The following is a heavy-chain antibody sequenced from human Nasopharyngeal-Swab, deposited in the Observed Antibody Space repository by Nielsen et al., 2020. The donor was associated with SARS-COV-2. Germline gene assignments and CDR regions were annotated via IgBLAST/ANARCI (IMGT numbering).Heavy chain of an antibody. CDR3: ARLRGYSYGIDY. Sequence: WIPQRPGKALEWLALIDWDDDKYYSTPLKTRLTISKDTSKNQVVLTMTNMDPADTATYYCARLRGYSYGIDYWGQGTLVTVSS. J-gene: IGHJ4*02. V-gene: IGHV2-70*01. D-gene: IGHD5-18*01. CDR2: IDWDDDK.